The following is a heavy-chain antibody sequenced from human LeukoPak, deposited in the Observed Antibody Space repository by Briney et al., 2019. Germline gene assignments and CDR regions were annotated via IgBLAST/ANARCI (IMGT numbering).Heavy chain of an antibody. V-gene: IGHV1-2*06. CDR3: WVNLWFGEFDYFDY. J-gene: IGHJ4*02. CDR1: GYTFTGYY. D-gene: IGHD3-10*01. Sequence: ASVKVSCKASGYTFTGYYTHWVRQAPGQGLEWMGRINPNSGGTNYAQKFQGRVTMTRDTSISTAYMELSRLRSDDTAVYYCWVNLWFGEFDYFDYWGQGTLVTVSS. CDR2: INPNSGGT.